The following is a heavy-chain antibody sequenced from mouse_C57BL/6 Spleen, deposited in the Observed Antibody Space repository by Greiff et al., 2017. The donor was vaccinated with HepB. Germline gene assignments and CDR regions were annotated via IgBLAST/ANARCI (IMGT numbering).Heavy chain of an antibody. J-gene: IGHJ2*01. Sequence: QVQLQQSGPELVKPGASVKISCKASGYAFSSSWMNWVKQRPGKGLEWIGRIYPGDGDTNYNGKFKGKATLTADKSSSTAYMQLSSLTSEDSAVYFCATSYYYGTHYFDYWGQGTTLTVSS. V-gene: IGHV1-82*01. CDR2: IYPGDGDT. CDR3: ATSYYYGTHYFDY. CDR1: GYAFSSSW. D-gene: IGHD1-1*01.